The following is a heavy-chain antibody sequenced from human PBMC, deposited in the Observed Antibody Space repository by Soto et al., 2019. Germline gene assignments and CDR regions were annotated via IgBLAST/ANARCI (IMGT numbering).Heavy chain of an antibody. CDR1: GYTFTAYH. J-gene: IGHJ6*02. Sequence: QVQLVQSGAEVKEPGDSVRVSCEGSGYTFTAYHIHWVRQAPGHGLEWMGWINPKFGDTTYAQDFQGRVSMTRDMSISTVYMELSRLTSDDTAIYYCARNMDYYYGRGSGNGYGVWGQGTTVSVFS. D-gene: IGHD3-10*02. CDR3: ARNMDYYYGRGSGNGYGV. V-gene: IGHV1-2*02. CDR2: INPKFGDT.